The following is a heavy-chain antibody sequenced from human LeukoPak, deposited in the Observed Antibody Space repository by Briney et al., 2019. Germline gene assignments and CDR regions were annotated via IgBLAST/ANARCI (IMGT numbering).Heavy chain of an antibody. Sequence: SETLSLTCTVSGGSISSYYWSWIRQPPGKGLEWIGYIYYSGSTNYNPSLKSRVTISVDTSKNQFSLKLSSVTAADTAVYYCARCGGDGFDIWGQGTMVTVSS. J-gene: IGHJ3*02. V-gene: IGHV4-59*08. D-gene: IGHD5-24*01. CDR1: GGSISSYY. CDR3: ARCGGDGFDI. CDR2: IYYSGST.